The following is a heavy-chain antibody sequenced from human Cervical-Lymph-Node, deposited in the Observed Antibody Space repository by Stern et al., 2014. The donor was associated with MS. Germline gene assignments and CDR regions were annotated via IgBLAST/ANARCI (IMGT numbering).Heavy chain of an antibody. CDR1: GFTFREYS. J-gene: IGHJ4*02. V-gene: IGHV3-21*04. Sequence: EDQLVESGGGLVKPGGSLRLSCAASGFTFREYSMNWVRQAPGKGLEWVSSISGDSGDIHYGASVKGRFTISRDNVKNSLYLQMNSLRAEDTAFYYCAREDYTQDFDYWGRGTLVTVSS. CDR2: ISGDSGDI. CDR3: AREDYTQDFDY. D-gene: IGHD4-11*01.